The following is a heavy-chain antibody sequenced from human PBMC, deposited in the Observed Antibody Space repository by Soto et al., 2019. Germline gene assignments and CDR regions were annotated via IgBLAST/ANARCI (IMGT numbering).Heavy chain of an antibody. J-gene: IGHJ6*02. CDR1: GYTFTSYG. D-gene: IGHD2-15*01. CDR3: ARHLVVVVAATTDYGMDV. Sequence: ASVKVSCKASGYTFTSYGISWVRQAPGQGLEWMGWISAYNGNTNYAQKLQGRVTMTTDTSTSTAYMELRSLRSDDTAVYYCARHLVVVVAATTDYGMDVWGQGTTVTVSS. V-gene: IGHV1-18*01. CDR2: ISAYNGNT.